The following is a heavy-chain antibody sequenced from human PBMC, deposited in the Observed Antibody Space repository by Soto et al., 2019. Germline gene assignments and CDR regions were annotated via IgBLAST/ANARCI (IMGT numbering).Heavy chain of an antibody. Sequence: GASVKVSCKASGYTFTSYGISWVRQAPGQGLEWMGWISAYNGNTNYAQKLQGRVTMTTDTSTSTAYMELRSLRSDDTAVYYCARDPFYYDSSGAFDIWGQGTMVTVSS. CDR1: GYTFTSYG. CDR3: ARDPFYYDSSGAFDI. CDR2: ISAYNGNT. D-gene: IGHD3-22*01. V-gene: IGHV1-18*01. J-gene: IGHJ3*02.